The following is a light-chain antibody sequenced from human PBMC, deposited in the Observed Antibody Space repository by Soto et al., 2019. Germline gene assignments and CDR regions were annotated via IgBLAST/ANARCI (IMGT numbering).Light chain of an antibody. CDR1: SSDVGGYNY. Sequence: QSVLTQPASVSGSPGQSITISCTGTSSDVGGYNYVSWYQQHPGKAHKLMIYDISNRPSGVSTRFSGSKSGNTASLTISGRQTDDEADYYCISYTSSSTRVFGTGTKLTVL. V-gene: IGLV2-14*01. CDR2: DIS. J-gene: IGLJ1*01. CDR3: ISYTSSSTRV.